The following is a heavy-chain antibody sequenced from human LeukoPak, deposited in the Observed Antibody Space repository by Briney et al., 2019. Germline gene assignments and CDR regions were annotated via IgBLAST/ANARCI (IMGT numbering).Heavy chain of an antibody. J-gene: IGHJ5*02. Sequence: ASVKVSCKASGYTFTSYDINWVRQATGQGLEWMGWMNPNSGNTGYAQKFQGRVTMTRNTSISTAYMELSSLRSEDTAVYYCARATTLWSGYYNWFDPWGQGTLVTVSS. V-gene: IGHV1-8*01. CDR3: ARATTLWSGYYNWFDP. CDR2: MNPNSGNT. CDR1: GYTFTSYD. D-gene: IGHD3-3*01.